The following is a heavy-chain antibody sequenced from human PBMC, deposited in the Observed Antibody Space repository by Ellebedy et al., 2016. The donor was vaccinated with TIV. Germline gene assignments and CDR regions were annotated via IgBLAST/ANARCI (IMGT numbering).Heavy chain of an antibody. CDR2: IYHSGST. V-gene: IGHV4-38-2*02. Sequence: SETLSLXXTVSGYSISSGYYWGWIRQPPGKGLEWIGSIYHSGSTYYNPSLKSRVTISVDTSKNQFSLKLSSVTAADTAVYYCARERRFLEFSYYYMDVWGKGTTVTVSS. J-gene: IGHJ6*03. CDR1: GYSISSGYY. CDR3: ARERRFLEFSYYYMDV. D-gene: IGHD3-3*01.